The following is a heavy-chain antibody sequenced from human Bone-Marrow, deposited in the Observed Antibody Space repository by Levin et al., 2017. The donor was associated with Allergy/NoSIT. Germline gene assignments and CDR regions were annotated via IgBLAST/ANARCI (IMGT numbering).Heavy chain of an antibody. CDR1: GFTFDESV. Sequence: LSLTCAASGFTFDESVMHWVRQGPGKGLEWVSGIDWNSGRVGYVDSVKGRFTISRDNAKNSLYLQMDSLRGEDTALYYCARGTSDYYFNYRLDVWGQETTVFVSS. V-gene: IGHV3-9*01. D-gene: IGHD1-1*01. CDR3: ARGTSDYYFNYRLDV. CDR2: IDWNSGRV. J-gene: IGHJ6*02.